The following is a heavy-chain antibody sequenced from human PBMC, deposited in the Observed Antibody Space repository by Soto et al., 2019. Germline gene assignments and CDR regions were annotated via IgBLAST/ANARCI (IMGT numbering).Heavy chain of an antibody. CDR3: ARGPNGDCSGGSCYWNWFDP. D-gene: IGHD2-15*01. CDR1: GYTFTNYG. J-gene: IGHJ5*02. Sequence: GASVKVSCKASGYTFTNYGITWVRQAPGQGLEWMGWISAYNGDTHYTQRLQGRVTMTTDTSTSTAYMELRSLRSDDTAVYYCARGPNGDCSGGSCYWNWFDPWGQGTLVTVSS. V-gene: IGHV1-18*01. CDR2: ISAYNGDT.